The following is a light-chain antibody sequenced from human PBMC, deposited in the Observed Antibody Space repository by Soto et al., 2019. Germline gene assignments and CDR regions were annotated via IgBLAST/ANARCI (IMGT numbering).Light chain of an antibody. CDR1: QSISVW. CDR2: KAS. V-gene: IGKV1-5*03. Sequence: DIQMTQSPSTLSTSVGDRVTITCRASQSISVWLAWYQQKAGKAPNLLIYKASRLESGVPSRFSGSGSETELTLTISGLQTGDSATYYCQQYNSYSPTFGQGTKVEVK. CDR3: QQYNSYSPT. J-gene: IGKJ1*01.